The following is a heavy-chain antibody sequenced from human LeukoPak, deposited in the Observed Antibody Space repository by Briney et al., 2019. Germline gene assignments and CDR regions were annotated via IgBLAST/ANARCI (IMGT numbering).Heavy chain of an antibody. CDR3: AKDQLEYSSSVGEDY. J-gene: IGHJ4*02. D-gene: IGHD6-6*01. Sequence: GGSLRLSCAASGFTFSSYGMHWVRQAPGKGLEWVAFIQYDGSNKYYADSVKGRFTISRDNSKNTLYLQMNSLRAEDTAVYYCAKDQLEYSSSVGEDYWGQGTLVTVSS. CDR2: IQYDGSNK. V-gene: IGHV3-30*02. CDR1: GFTFSSYG.